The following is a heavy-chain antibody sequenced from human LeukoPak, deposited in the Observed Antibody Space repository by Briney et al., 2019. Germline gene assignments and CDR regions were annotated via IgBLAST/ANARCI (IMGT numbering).Heavy chain of an antibody. V-gene: IGHV1-58*02. Sequence: SVKVSCKASGFTFTSSAMQWVRQARGQRLEWIGWIVVGSGNANYAQKFQERVTITRDMSTSTAYMELSSLRSEDTAVYYCAAVPMGYSSGWFRQHWGQGTLVTVSS. CDR3: AAVPMGYSSGWFRQH. CDR1: GFTFTSSA. D-gene: IGHD6-19*01. J-gene: IGHJ1*01. CDR2: IVVGSGNA.